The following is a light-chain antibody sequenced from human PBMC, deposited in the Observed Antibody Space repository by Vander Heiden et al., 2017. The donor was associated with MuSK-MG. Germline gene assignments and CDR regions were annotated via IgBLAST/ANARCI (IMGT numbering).Light chain of an antibody. CDR2: AAS. J-gene: IGKJ2*01. Sequence: AIQLTQSPSSLSASVGDRVTITCRASQDISSALAWYQQKPGKAPKVLIYAASTLGSGVPLRFGGSGSGTDFTLTISSLQPEDIATYYCQQFINFPHTFGQGTKMEIK. V-gene: IGKV1D-13*01. CDR1: QDISSA. CDR3: QQFINFPHT.